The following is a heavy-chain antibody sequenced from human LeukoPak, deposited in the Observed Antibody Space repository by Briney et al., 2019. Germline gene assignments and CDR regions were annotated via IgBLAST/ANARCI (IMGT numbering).Heavy chain of an antibody. CDR3: ARDGRYFDWLFPDY. Sequence: GRSLRLSCEASGFTFSSYAMHWVRQAPGKGLEWVAVISYDGSNKYYADSVKGRFTISRDNSKNTLYLQMNSLRAEDTAVYYCARDGRYFDWLFPDYWGQGTLVTVSS. CDR2: ISYDGSNK. J-gene: IGHJ4*02. V-gene: IGHV3-30*04. CDR1: GFTFSSYA. D-gene: IGHD3-9*01.